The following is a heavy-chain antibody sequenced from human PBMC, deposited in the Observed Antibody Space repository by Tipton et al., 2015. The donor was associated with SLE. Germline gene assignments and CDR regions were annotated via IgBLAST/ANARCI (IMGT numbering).Heavy chain of an antibody. CDR3: SEGYYFDY. CDR1: GGSFTMYY. J-gene: IGHJ4*02. CDR2: INHSGST. Sequence: TLSLTCAVSGGSFTMYYWSWIRQSPGKGLEWIGEINHSGSTNYNPSLKARVTLSADTSKNQFSLKLSSVTAADTAVYYCSEGYYFDYWGQGTLVTVSS. V-gene: IGHV4-34*03.